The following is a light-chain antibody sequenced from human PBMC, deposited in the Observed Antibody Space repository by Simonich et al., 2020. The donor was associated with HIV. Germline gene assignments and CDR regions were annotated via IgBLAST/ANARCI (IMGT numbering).Light chain of an antibody. Sequence: QSALTQPASVSGSPGQSIPIPCTGTSSDVGSYNLFAWYQQHPGKAPKLMIYEANKRPAGVSNRFSGSKTGHTASRTISGLQAEDEAAYYCCSYAGSSTWVFGGGTKLTVL. V-gene: IGLV2-23*01. CDR1: SSDVGSYNL. CDR3: CSYAGSSTWV. J-gene: IGLJ3*02. CDR2: EAN.